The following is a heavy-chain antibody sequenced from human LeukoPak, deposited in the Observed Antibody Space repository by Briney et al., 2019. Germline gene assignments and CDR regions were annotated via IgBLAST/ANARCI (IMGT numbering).Heavy chain of an antibody. J-gene: IGHJ4*02. D-gene: IGHD6-19*01. CDR1: GFSFRTYS. CDR2: ISSSSSYI. CDR3: ARMYSSGWYEAMGY. V-gene: IGHV3-21*01. Sequence: GGSLRLSCAASGFSFRTYSMNWVRQAPGKGLEWVSSISSSSSYIYYADSVKGRFTISRDNAKNSLYLQMNSLRAEDTAVYYCARMYSSGWYEAMGYWGQGTLVTVSS.